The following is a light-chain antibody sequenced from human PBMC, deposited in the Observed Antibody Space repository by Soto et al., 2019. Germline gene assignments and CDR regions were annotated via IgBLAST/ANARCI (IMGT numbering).Light chain of an antibody. CDR2: GAS. CDR1: QSFNSIY. Sequence: IVLTQSQGTLSLSPWERATLSCRASQSFNSIYLAWYQQKPGQAPRLLIYGASSRATGIPDRFSGSGSGTDFTLTISRLEPEDFAVYYCHQYDSWTFGQGTKVDIK. V-gene: IGKV3-20*01. CDR3: HQYDSWT. J-gene: IGKJ1*01.